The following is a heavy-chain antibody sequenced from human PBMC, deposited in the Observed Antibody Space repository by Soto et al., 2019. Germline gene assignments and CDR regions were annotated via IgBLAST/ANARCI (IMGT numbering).Heavy chain of an antibody. CDR2: MNPNSGNT. Sequence: ASVKVSCKASGYTFTSYDINWVRRATGQGLEWMGWMNPNSGNTGYAQKFQGRVTMTRNTSISTAYMELSSLRSEDTAVYYCARGVYCSSTSCETLYYYYYGMDVWGQGTTVTVSS. CDR3: ARGVYCSSTSCETLYYYYYGMDV. J-gene: IGHJ6*02. V-gene: IGHV1-8*01. D-gene: IGHD2-2*01. CDR1: GYTFTSYD.